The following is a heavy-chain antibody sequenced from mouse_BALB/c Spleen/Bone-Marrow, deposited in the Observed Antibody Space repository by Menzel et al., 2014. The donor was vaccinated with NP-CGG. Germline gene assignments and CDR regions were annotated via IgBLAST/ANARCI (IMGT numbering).Heavy chain of an antibody. D-gene: IGHD2-3*01. J-gene: IGHJ2*01. V-gene: IGHV14-3*02. CDR3: ARGGLYDGSDY. CDR2: IDPANGNT. CDR1: GFNIKDTY. Sequence: EVKLMESEAELVKPGASVKLSCTASGFNIKDTYMHWVKQRPEQGLEWIGRIDPANGNTKYDPKFQGKATITADTSSNTAYLQLSSLTSEDTAVYYCARGGLYDGSDYWGQGTTLTVSS.